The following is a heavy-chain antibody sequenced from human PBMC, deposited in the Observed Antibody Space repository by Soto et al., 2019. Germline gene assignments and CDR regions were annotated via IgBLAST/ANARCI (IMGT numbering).Heavy chain of an antibody. CDR3: ATNSGQYSSAWQKLDV. D-gene: IGHD6-19*01. Sequence: QVQLVQSGAEVKKPGASVKVSCKASGYTFTDYHVHWVRQAPGQGLEWMGWINPYNGATNYAPKFQGRVSLTRDTSISTAHHELNSLKSDGTAMYYCATNSGQYSSAWQKLDVWGQGTTVTVSS. V-gene: IGHV1-2*02. CDR2: INPYNGAT. CDR1: GYTFTDYH. J-gene: IGHJ6*02.